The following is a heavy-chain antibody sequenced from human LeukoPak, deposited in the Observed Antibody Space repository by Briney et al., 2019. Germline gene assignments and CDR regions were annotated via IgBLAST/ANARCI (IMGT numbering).Heavy chain of an antibody. V-gene: IGHV3-23*01. CDR3: AKSLPSWLQALDY. D-gene: IGHD5-12*01. CDR2: ISGSGDST. CDR1: GFTFSSYA. J-gene: IGHJ4*02. Sequence: PGGSLRLSCAASGFTFSSYAMSWVRQAPGKGLEWVSYISGSGDSTYYEDSVKGRFTISRDNSKNTLYLQMKSLRAEDTAVYYCAKSLPSWLQALDYRGQGTLVTVPS.